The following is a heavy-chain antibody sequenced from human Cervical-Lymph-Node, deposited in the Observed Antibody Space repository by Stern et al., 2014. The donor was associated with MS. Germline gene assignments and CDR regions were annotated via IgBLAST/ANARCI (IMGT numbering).Heavy chain of an antibody. V-gene: IGHV5-51*01. CDR2: FYPGDSDT. CDR3: ARSPSGVSDPHYFDS. Sequence: LQLQESGGEVKKPGESLTISCKGSGYSFTTYWIGWVRQLPGRGLEYMGIFYPGDSDTRYSPSFQGPVTIPFDDSLSTRFLPCSSLKASDAATYYCARSPSGVSDPHYFDSWGQGTLVTVSS. D-gene: IGHD2-15*01. CDR1: GYSFTTYW. J-gene: IGHJ4*02.